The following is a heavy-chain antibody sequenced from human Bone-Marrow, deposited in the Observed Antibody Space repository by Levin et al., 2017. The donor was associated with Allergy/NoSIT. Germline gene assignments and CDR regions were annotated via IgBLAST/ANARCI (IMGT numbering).Heavy chain of an antibody. CDR1: GFTFRTYA. D-gene: IGHD1/OR15-1a*01. CDR2: LWYDGSNE. V-gene: IGHV3-33*01. Sequence: HAGGSLRLSCTASGFTFRTYAMHWVRQAPGKGLEWVADLWYDGSNEKYADSVKGRFTISRDNSKNTLYLQMNSLGAEDTAVYYCAREDFGNNRGGFVGHWGQGTLVTVSS. CDR3: AREDFGNNRGGFVGH. J-gene: IGHJ4*02.